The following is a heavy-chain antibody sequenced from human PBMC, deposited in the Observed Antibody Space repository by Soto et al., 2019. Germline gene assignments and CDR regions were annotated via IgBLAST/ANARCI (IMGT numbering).Heavy chain of an antibody. Sequence: PGGSLRLSCAASGFTFSSYGMHWVRQAPGKGLEWVAVISYDGSNKYYADSVKGRFTISRDNSKNTLYLQMNSLRAEDTAVYYCAKSGYCSGGSCHFDYWGQGTLVTVSS. CDR2: ISYDGSNK. D-gene: IGHD2-15*01. CDR3: AKSGYCSGGSCHFDY. J-gene: IGHJ4*02. CDR1: GFTFSSYG. V-gene: IGHV3-30*18.